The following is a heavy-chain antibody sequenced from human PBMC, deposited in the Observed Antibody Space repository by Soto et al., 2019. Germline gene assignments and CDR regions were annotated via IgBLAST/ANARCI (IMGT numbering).Heavy chain of an antibody. CDR1: GYSFTSHW. Sequence: EESLKIPCKVSGYSFTSHWIGWVLQMPRKGLEWMGIIYPGDSDTRYSPSFQGQVTISADKSISTAYLQWSSLKASDTAMYYCARTLIAVAGTGNYYYGMDICGQGTTVTVSS. V-gene: IGHV5-51*01. J-gene: IGHJ6*01. CDR3: ARTLIAVAGTGNYYYGMDI. D-gene: IGHD6-19*01. CDR2: IYPGDSDT.